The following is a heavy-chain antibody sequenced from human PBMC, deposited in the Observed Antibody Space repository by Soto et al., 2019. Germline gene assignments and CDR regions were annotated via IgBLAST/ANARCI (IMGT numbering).Heavy chain of an antibody. J-gene: IGHJ4*02. CDR3: STDPLPPGTAPLDY. Sequence: LRLSCAASGFTFSNAWMNWVRQSPGKGLQWVGRFKSKLDGGTTDYAAPVKGRFTISRDDSKNMFYLQMDSLKSEDTAVYYCSTDPLPPGTAPLDYWGQGTQVTVSS. CDR1: GFTFSNAW. CDR2: FKSKLDGGTT. D-gene: IGHD1-1*01. V-gene: IGHV3-15*01.